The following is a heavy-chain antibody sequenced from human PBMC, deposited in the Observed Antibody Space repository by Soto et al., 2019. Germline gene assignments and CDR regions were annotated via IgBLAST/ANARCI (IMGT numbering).Heavy chain of an antibody. CDR2: IYHSGTT. J-gene: IGHJ4*02. Sequence: SATLSLTCAVSGGSISSTYWWSWVRQSPEKGLEWIGEIYHSGTTNYNPSLKSRVTISVDKSENQFSLKLSSVTAADTAVYYCASYTSGWYHNYWGQGTLVTVSS. CDR3: ASYTSGWYHNY. CDR1: GGSISSTYW. D-gene: IGHD6-19*01. V-gene: IGHV4-4*02.